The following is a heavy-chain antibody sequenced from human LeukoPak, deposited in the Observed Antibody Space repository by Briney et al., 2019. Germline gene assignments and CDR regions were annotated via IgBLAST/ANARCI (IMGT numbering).Heavy chain of an antibody. CDR3: ARDYYGSGVLDY. CDR2: ISSSSSYI. D-gene: IGHD3-10*01. CDR1: GFTFSSYS. V-gene: IGHV3-21*01. Sequence: GGSLRLYCAASGFTFSSYSMNWVRQAPGKGLEWVSSISSSSSYIYYADSVKGRFTISRDNAKNSLYLQMNSLRAEDTAVYYCARDYYGSGVLDYWGQGTLVTVSS. J-gene: IGHJ4*02.